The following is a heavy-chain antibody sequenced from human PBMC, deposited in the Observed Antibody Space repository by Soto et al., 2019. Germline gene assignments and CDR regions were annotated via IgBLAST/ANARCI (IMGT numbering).Heavy chain of an antibody. D-gene: IGHD6-19*01. Sequence: EVQLVESGGGLVQPGRSLRLSCAASGFTFDDYAMHWVRQAPGKGLEWVSGISWNSGSIGYADSVKGRFTISRENAKKSLYLQMNSPRAEDTALYYCGNDIGLVLSFDSDYWGQGTLVTVSS. V-gene: IGHV3-9*01. J-gene: IGHJ4*02. CDR2: ISWNSGSI. CDR3: GNDIGLVLSFDSDY. CDR1: GFTFDDYA.